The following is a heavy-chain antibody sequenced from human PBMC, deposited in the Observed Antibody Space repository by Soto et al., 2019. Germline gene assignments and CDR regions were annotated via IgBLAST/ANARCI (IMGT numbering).Heavy chain of an antibody. V-gene: IGHV4-59*08. Sequence: SETLSLTCTVSGGSISSYYWSWIRQPPGKGLEWIGYIYYSGSTNYNPSLKSRVTISVDTSKNQFSLKLSSVTAADTAVYYCARPAYCTNGVCYGAFDIWGQGTMVTVSS. CDR3: ARPAYCTNGVCYGAFDI. CDR1: GGSISSYY. D-gene: IGHD2-8*01. J-gene: IGHJ3*02. CDR2: IYYSGST.